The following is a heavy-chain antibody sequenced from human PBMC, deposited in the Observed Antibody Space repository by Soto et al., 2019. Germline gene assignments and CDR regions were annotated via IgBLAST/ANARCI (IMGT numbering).Heavy chain of an antibody. CDR3: ARAGTYNWNAAIDF. CDR1: GFTFSSYD. Sequence: GGSLRLSCAASGFTFSSYDMNWVRQAPGNGLEWVSYISSNSYTIYYADSVKGRFTISRDNAKNSLYLQMNSLRDEDTAVYYCARAGTYNWNAAIDFWGQGTLVTVSS. V-gene: IGHV3-48*02. J-gene: IGHJ4*02. D-gene: IGHD1-1*01. CDR2: ISSNSYTI.